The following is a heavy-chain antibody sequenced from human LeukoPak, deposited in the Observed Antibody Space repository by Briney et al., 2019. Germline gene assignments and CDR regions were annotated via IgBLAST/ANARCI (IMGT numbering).Heavy chain of an antibody. CDR2: IKGDGSDN. CDR1: GFTFSSYW. J-gene: IGHJ6*02. D-gene: IGHD3-3*01. CDR3: ARGKMRFLGYSDYYYAMDV. V-gene: IGHV3-7*04. Sequence: PGGSLRLSCAASGFTFSSYWMSWVRQAPGKGLEWVANIKGDGSDNHYVDSVRGRFTISRDNAKNSLYLQMNSLRAEDTAVYYCARGKMRFLGYSDYYYAMDVWGQGTTVTVSS.